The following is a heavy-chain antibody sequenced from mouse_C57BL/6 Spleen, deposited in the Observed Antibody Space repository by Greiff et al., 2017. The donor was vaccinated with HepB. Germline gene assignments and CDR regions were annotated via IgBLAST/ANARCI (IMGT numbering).Heavy chain of an antibody. V-gene: IGHV5-12*01. CDR1: GFTFSDYY. J-gene: IGHJ3*01. CDR3: ARQGYYDYGWFAY. D-gene: IGHD2-4*01. Sequence: EVQLVESGGGLVQPGGSLKLSCAASGFTFSDYYMYWVRQTPEKRLEWVAYISNGGGSTYYPDTVKGRFTISRDNAKNTLYLQMSRLKSEDTAMYYVARQGYYDYGWFAYWGQGTLVTVSA. CDR2: ISNGGGST.